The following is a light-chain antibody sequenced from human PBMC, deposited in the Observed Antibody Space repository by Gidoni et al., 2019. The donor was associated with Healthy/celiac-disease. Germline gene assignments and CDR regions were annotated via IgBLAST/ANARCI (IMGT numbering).Light chain of an antibody. J-gene: IGKJ1*01. CDR3: QQSYSTPPT. CDR2: AAS. CDR1: QSISSY. V-gene: IGKV1-39*01. Sequence: DIQMTQSPSSLSASVGDRVTITCRASQSISSYLYWYQQKPGKAPKLLIYAASSLQSGVPSRFSGSGSGTDFTLTISSLQPEDFATYYCQQSYSTPPTFGQGTKVELK.